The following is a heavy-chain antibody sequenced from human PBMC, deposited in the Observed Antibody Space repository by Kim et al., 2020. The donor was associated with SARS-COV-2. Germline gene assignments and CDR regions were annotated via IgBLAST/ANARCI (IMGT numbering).Heavy chain of an antibody. CDR3: ARVLTYGDYPPYFDY. CDR2: IYPGDSDT. J-gene: IGHJ4*02. Sequence: GESLKISCKGSGYSFTSYWIGWVRQMPGKGLEWMGIIYPGDSDTRYSPSFQGQVTISADKSISTAYLQWSSLKASDTAMYYCARVLTYGDYPPYFDYWGQGTLVTVSS. V-gene: IGHV5-51*01. D-gene: IGHD4-17*01. CDR1: GYSFTSYW.